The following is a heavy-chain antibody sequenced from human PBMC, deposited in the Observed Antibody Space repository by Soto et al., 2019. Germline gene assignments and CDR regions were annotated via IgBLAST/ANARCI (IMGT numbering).Heavy chain of an antibody. Sequence: SETLSLTCTVSGGSISSYCWSWIRQPPGKGLERIGYIYYSGSTNYNPSLKSRVTISVDTSKNQFSLKLSSVTAADTAVYYCARDLGSRGYCSGGSCQKRGAFDIWGQGTMLTVSS. CDR2: IYYSGST. J-gene: IGHJ3*02. D-gene: IGHD2-15*01. CDR1: GGSISSYC. V-gene: IGHV4-59*01. CDR3: ARDLGSRGYCSGGSCQKRGAFDI.